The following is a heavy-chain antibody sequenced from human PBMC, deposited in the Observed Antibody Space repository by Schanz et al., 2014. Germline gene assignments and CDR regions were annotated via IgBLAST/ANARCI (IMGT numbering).Heavy chain of an antibody. CDR3: AKDPSQGDYDYYFDY. V-gene: IGHV3-11*05. CDR1: GFTFRDYY. J-gene: IGHJ4*02. D-gene: IGHD3-22*01. CDR2: ISSGSSYA. Sequence: PGGSLRLSCAASGFTFRDYYMSWIRQAPGKGLECVSDISSGSSYANYADSVKGRFTISRANAKNSLYLQMNSLRAEDTAVYYCAKDPSQGDYDYYFDYWGQGTLVTVSS.